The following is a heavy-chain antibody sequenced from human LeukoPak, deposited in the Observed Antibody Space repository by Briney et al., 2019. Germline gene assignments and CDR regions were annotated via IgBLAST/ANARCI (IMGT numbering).Heavy chain of an antibody. CDR1: GDSISSYY. D-gene: IGHD5-18*01. V-gene: IGHV4-59*08. CDR2: TYYSGRT. CDR3: ARLLVDSYGYWFDP. J-gene: IGHJ5*02. Sequence: PSETLSLTCTVSGDSISSYYWSWVRHPPGKGLEWVGYTYYSGRTNYHPSLRTQVPISVNTPKTQFSLKLTSGTAADTPVYYCARLLVDSYGYWFDPWGQGTLVTVSS.